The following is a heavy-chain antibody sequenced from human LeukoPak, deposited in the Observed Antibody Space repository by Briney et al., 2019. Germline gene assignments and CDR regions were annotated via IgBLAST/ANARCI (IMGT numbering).Heavy chain of an antibody. J-gene: IGHJ4*02. CDR2: IYYSGSA. CDR1: GGSISSYY. D-gene: IGHD5-18*01. V-gene: IGHV4-59*08. CDR3: ARHYGYSYGPDY. Sequence: SETLSLTCTVSGGSISSYYWSWIRQPPGKGLEWIGYIYYSGSANYNPSLESRVTISVDTSKNHFSLKLSSVTAADTAVYYCARHYGYSYGPDYWGQGTLVTVSS.